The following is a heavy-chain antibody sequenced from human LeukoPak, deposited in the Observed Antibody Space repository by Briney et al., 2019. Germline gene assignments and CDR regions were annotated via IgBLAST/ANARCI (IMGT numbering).Heavy chain of an antibody. CDR3: ARGAVAGTPPVDY. CDR2: ISGSGDTM. CDR1: GFTFSSHE. Sequence: GGSLRLSCAASGFTFSSHEMNWVRQAPGKGLEWLSYISGSGDTMYYADSVGGRFTISRDNAKNSLYLQMNSLRTEDSALYSCARGAVAGTPPVDYWGPGTLVTVSS. V-gene: IGHV3-48*03. D-gene: IGHD6-19*01. J-gene: IGHJ4*02.